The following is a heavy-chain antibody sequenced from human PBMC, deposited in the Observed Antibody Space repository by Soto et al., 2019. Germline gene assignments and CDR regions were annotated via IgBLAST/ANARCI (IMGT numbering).Heavy chain of an antibody. CDR3: ARGRYGDY. CDR2: ISAHNGNT. Sequence: QVHLVQSGAEVKKPGASVKVSCKGSGYIFTTYGITWVRQAPGQGLEWMGWISAHNGNTKYAQKLQGRVTVTRDTSTSTAYLELRNMRSADTAVYYCARGRYGDYWGQGALVTVSS. CDR1: GYIFTTYG. V-gene: IGHV1-18*01. D-gene: IGHD1-1*01. J-gene: IGHJ4*02.